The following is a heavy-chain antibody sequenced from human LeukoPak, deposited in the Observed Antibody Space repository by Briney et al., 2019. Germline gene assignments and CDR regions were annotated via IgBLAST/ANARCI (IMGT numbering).Heavy chain of an antibody. V-gene: IGHV3-30-3*01. Sequence: QPGGSLRLSCAASGFTFSSYAMHWVRQAPGKGLEWVAVISYDGSNKYYADSVKGRFTISRDNSKNTLYLQMNSLRAEDTAVYYCARDLGYCSSTSCPYYFDYWGQGTLVTVSS. CDR2: ISYDGSNK. J-gene: IGHJ4*02. CDR1: GFTFSSYA. CDR3: ARDLGYCSSTSCPYYFDY. D-gene: IGHD2-2*01.